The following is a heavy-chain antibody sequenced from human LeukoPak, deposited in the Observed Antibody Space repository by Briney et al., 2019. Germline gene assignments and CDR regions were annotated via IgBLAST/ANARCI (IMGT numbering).Heavy chain of an antibody. CDR1: GGSFSGYY. CDR2: INHSGST. CDR3: AREGRSSGYYFPYDY. J-gene: IGHJ4*02. V-gene: IGHV4-34*01. Sequence: PSETLSLTCAVYGGSFSGYYWSWIRQPPGKGLEWIGEINHSGSTNYNPSLKSRVTISVDTSKNQFSLKLSSVTAADTAVYYCAREGRSSGYYFPYDYWGQGTLVTVSS. D-gene: IGHD3-22*01.